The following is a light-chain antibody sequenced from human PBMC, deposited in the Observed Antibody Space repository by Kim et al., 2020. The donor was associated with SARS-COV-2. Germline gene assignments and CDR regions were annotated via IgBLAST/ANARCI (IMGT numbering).Light chain of an antibody. V-gene: IGKV1-5*03. CDR1: QNIDSR. J-gene: IGKJ2*01. CDR2: KAS. CDR3: QQFHYSYT. Sequence: SASVGDRVTITCRASQNIDSRLAWYQQKPGKAPKLLIYKASTLKDGVPSRFSGSGSGTEFTLTISSLHPDDFATYYCQQFHYSYTFGQGTKVDIK.